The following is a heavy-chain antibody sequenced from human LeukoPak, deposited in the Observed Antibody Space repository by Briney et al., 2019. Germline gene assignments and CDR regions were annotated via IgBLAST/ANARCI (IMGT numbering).Heavy chain of an antibody. CDR1: GYTFTGYY. D-gene: IGHD3-10*01. V-gene: IGHV1-2*02. J-gene: IGHJ4*02. CDR3: ARDSPRGLDFDY. Sequence: ASVKVSCKASGYTFTGYYMHWVRQAPGQGLERTGWINPNSGGTNYAQKFQGRVTMTRDTSISTAYMELSRLRSDDTAVYYCARDSPRGLDFDYWGQGTLVTVSS. CDR2: INPNSGGT.